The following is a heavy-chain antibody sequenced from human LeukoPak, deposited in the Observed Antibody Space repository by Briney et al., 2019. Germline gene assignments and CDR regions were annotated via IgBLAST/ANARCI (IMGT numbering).Heavy chain of an antibody. D-gene: IGHD5-18*01. V-gene: IGHV3-30*04. Sequence: GGSLRLSCAASGFTFSGPAMHWVRQAPGKGLEWVAVISYDGSSKYYADSVKGRFTISRDNSKNTLYLQMNSLRAEDTAVYYCARARSSYGYGDAFDIWGQGTMVTVSS. J-gene: IGHJ3*02. CDR1: GFTFSGPA. CDR3: ARARSSYGYGDAFDI. CDR2: ISYDGSSK.